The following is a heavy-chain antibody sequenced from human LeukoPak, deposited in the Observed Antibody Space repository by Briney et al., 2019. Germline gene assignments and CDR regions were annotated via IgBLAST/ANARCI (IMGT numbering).Heavy chain of an antibody. CDR2: ISSSGSTI. D-gene: IGHD6-6*01. J-gene: IGHJ6*02. CDR3: AREGYSRSSPYYYYGMDV. V-gene: IGHV3-11*01. CDR1: GFTFSDYY. Sequence: PGGSLRLSCAASGFTFSDYYMSWIRQAPGKGLEWVSYISSSGSTIYYADSVKGRFTISRDNAKNSLYLQMNSLRAEDTAVYYCAREGYSRSSPYYYYGMDVWGQGTTVTVSS.